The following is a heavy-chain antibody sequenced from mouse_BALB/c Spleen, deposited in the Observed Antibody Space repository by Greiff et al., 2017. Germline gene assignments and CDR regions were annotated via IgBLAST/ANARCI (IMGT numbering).Heavy chain of an antibody. V-gene: IGHV5-9-4*01. D-gene: IGHD1-2*01. Sequence: EVKLVESGGGLVKPGGSLKLSCAASGFTFSSYAMSWVRQSPEKRLEWVAEISSGGSYTYYPDTVTGRFTISRDNAKNTLYLEMSSLRSEDTAMYYCARDTTATWAMDDRGQGNSVTVSS. J-gene: IGHJ4*01. CDR3: ARDTTATWAMDD. CDR2: ISSGGSYT. CDR1: GFTFSSYA.